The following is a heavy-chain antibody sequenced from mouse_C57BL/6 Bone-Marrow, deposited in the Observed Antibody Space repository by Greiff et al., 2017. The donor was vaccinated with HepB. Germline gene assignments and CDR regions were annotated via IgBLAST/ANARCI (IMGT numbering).Heavy chain of an antibody. CDR3: AADYDVTWDYFDY. D-gene: IGHD2-4*01. Sequence: VQLQQSGPELVKPGASVKMSCKASGYTFTSYWITWVKQRPGQGLEWIGDIYPGSGSTNYNEKFKSKATLTVDTSSSTAYMQLSSLTSEDSAVYYCAADYDVTWDYFDYWGQGTTLTVSS. V-gene: IGHV1-55*01. J-gene: IGHJ2*01. CDR2: IYPGSGST. CDR1: GYTFTSYW.